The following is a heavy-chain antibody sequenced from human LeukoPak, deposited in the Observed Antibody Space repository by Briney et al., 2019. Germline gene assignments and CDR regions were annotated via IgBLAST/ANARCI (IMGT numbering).Heavy chain of an antibody. CDR1: GFTFSSYW. V-gene: IGHV3-7*01. CDR3: TTGSVVVKGSPVY. D-gene: IGHD2-2*01. Sequence: GALRLSCAASGFTFSSYWMSWVRQAPGKGLEWVANIKQDGSEKYYVDSVKGRFTISRDNAKNSLYLQMNSLRAEDTAVYYCTTGSVVVKGSPVYWGQGTLVTVSS. J-gene: IGHJ4*02. CDR2: IKQDGSEK.